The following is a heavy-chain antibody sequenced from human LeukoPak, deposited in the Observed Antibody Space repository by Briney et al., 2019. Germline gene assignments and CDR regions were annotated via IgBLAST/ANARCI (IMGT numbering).Heavy chain of an antibody. CDR1: GGSISSSSYY. J-gene: IGHJ4*01. D-gene: IGHD2-2*01. CDR3: ARPARVGYCSSTSCPFDY. CDR2: IYYSGST. V-gene: IGHV4-39*01. Sequence: SGTLSLTCTVSGGSISSSSYYWGWIRQPPGKGLECIGSIYYSGSTYYNPSLKSRVIISVDTSKNQFSLKLSSVTVADTAVYYCARPARVGYCSSTSCPFDYWGHGTLVTVSS.